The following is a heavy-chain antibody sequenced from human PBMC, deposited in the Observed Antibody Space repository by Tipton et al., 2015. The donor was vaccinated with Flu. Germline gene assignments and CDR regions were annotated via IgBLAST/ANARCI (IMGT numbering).Heavy chain of an antibody. CDR3: AREKDSRGSEYFQQ. V-gene: IGHV4-59*12. Sequence: TLSLTCTVSGGSISSYYWNWIRQSPGQGLQWIGFIYNDGSTTYNPSLKGRVSMSVDTSKDQFSLRLSFVTAADTAVYYCAREKDSRGSEYFQQWGQGTLVTVSS. CDR1: GGSISSYY. J-gene: IGHJ1*01. D-gene: IGHD6-19*01. CDR2: IYNDGST.